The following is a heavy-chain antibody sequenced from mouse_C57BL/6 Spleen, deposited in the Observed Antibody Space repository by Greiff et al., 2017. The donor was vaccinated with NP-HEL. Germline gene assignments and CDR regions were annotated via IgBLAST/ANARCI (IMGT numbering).Heavy chain of an antibody. CDR1: GYSITSGYY. Sequence: EVKLQESGPGLVKPSQSLSLTCSVTGYSITSGYYWNWIRQFPGNKLEWMGYISYDGSNNYNPSLNNRISITRDTSKNPFFPKLNSVTTEDTATYYCARDRDYYGYDGGFAYWGQGTLVTVSA. J-gene: IGHJ3*01. CDR3: ARDRDYYGYDGGFAY. V-gene: IGHV3-6*01. CDR2: ISYDGSN. D-gene: IGHD2-14*01.